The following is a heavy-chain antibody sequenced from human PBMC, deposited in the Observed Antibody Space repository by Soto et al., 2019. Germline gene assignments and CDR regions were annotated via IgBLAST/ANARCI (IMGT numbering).Heavy chain of an antibody. Sequence: SETLSLTCTVSVDSVTSDSYYWTWIRQPPGKGLEWIGHIYSSGSTKYNPSLQSRVTISLDTSSNQFSLELTSVTAADTAIYYCARDIRGYSRAFDYWGQGTLVTVSS. CDR2: IYSSGST. J-gene: IGHJ4*02. V-gene: IGHV4-61*01. CDR1: VDSVTSDSYY. CDR3: ARDIRGYSRAFDY. D-gene: IGHD5-18*01.